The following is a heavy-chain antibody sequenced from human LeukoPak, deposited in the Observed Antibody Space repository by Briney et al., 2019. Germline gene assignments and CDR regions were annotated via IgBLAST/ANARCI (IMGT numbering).Heavy chain of an antibody. D-gene: IGHD4-17*01. CDR3: AREPYGDYGGLWYFDL. Sequence: GGSLRLSCAASGFTVSSNYMSWVRQAPGEGLEWVSAIYSSGNTYYADSVRGRFSNSGDISKNTLFLQMNSLRVEDTAAYYCAREPYGDYGGLWYFDLWGRGTLVTVSS. CDR1: GFTVSSNY. CDR2: IYSSGNT. J-gene: IGHJ2*01. V-gene: IGHV3-66*01.